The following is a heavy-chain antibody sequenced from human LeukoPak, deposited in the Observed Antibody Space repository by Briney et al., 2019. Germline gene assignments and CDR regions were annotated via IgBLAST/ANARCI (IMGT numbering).Heavy chain of an antibody. Sequence: GGTLRLSCAASRFTFSSYGMGWVRQAPGKGLEWVSGISGGGGSTYYADSVKGRFTISRDNSKNTLYLQMDSLRAEDTAVYYCAKTIAWYYFDYWGQGTLVTVSS. CDR1: RFTFSSYG. V-gene: IGHV3-23*01. CDR2: ISGGGGST. D-gene: IGHD3-3*02. CDR3: AKTIAWYYFDY. J-gene: IGHJ4*02.